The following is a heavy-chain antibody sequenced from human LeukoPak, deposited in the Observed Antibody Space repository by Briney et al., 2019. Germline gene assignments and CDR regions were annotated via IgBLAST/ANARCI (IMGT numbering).Heavy chain of an antibody. J-gene: IGHJ4*02. CDR2: IYYSGIT. D-gene: IGHD5-18*01. V-gene: IGHV4-39*07. CDR1: GGSISSSSYY. Sequence: SETLSLTCTVSGGSISSSSYYWGWIRQPPGKGLEWIGTIYYSGITYYNPSLRSRVTISLDTSKNQFSLNLNSVTAADTAVYYCAREDTDMAPGFDYWGPGTLVTVSS. CDR3: AREDTDMAPGFDY.